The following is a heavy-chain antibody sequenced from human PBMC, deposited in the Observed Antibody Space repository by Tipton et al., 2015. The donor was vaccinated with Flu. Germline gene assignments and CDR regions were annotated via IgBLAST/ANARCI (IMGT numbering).Heavy chain of an antibody. CDR3: ASHFDY. Sequence: SLRLSCAASGFIFNTYWMHWVRQAPGKGLEWVANIKPDGSEKHYVDSVKGRFTISRDNAKNSLYLQMNSLRAEDTAVYYCASHFDYWGQGTLVTVSS. J-gene: IGHJ4*02. CDR2: IKPDGSEK. V-gene: IGHV3-7*01. CDR1: GFIFNTYW.